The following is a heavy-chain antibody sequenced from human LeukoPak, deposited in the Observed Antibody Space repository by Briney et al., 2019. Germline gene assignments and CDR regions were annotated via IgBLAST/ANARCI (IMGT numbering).Heavy chain of an antibody. CDR1: GYTFTNHG. Sequence: GASVKVSCKASGYTFTNHGIGWVRQAPGQGLEWMGWISTYKGDTRYGQKLQDRVTLTTDTSTRTAYMELSSLTSDDTAVCYCARGTTDDYWGQGTPVTVSS. J-gene: IGHJ4*02. D-gene: IGHD1-1*01. CDR2: ISTYKGDT. CDR3: ARGTTDDY. V-gene: IGHV1-18*01.